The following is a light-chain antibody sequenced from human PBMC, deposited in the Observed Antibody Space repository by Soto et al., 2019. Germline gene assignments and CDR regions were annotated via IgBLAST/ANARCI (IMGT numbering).Light chain of an antibody. CDR2: GAS. CDR1: QSVSNK. Sequence: EIGMTQSRATLSVSPGERATLSCRASQSVSNKLAWYQQKPGQGPRLLIYGASTRATGIPARISGCGSGTEFTLTIRSLQSEDFAVYYCQHYSTWLWTFGQGTKVEIK. CDR3: QHYSTWLWT. V-gene: IGKV3-15*01. J-gene: IGKJ1*01.